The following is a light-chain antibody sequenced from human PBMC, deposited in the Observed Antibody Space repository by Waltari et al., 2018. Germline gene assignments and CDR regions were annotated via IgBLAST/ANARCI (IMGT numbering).Light chain of an antibody. CDR1: NTDVGGSNF. Sequence: QSALSQPASVSGSPGQSITISCSGTNTDVGGSNFGSWYQQYPDKAPKVIIYDTDRPSGVSHRFSGSKFGNTASLTISGLQAEDEADYYCCSYTRSSTYVFGTGTKLTVL. J-gene: IGLJ1*01. CDR3: CSYTRSSTYV. V-gene: IGLV2-14*03. CDR2: DT.